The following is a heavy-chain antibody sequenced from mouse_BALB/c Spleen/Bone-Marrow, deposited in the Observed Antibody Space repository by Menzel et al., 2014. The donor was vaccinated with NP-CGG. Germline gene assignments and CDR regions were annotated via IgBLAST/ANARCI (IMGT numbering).Heavy chain of an antibody. CDR1: GFNIKDTY. V-gene: IGHV14-3*02. D-gene: IGHD3-2*01. CDR3: ATTDSSGVFAY. CDR2: IDPANGNT. Sequence: EVKLMESGAELVKPGAPVKLSCTASGFNIKDTYMHWVKQRPEQGLEWIGRIDPANGNTKYDPKFQGKATITADTSSNTAYLQLSSLTSEDTAVYYCATTDSSGVFAYWGQGTLVTVSA. J-gene: IGHJ3*01.